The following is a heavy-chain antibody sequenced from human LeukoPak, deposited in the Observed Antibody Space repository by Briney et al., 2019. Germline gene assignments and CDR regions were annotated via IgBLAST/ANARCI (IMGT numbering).Heavy chain of an antibody. CDR2: ISSSSSYI. CDR1: GFTFSSYS. CDR3: AKGFETAAPTTRVFDY. Sequence: GGSLRLSCAAYGFTFSSYSMNWVRQAPGKGLEWVSSISSSSSYIYYADSVKGRFTISRDNSRSTLYLQMNSLRAEDTAVYYCAKGFETAAPTTRVFDYWGQGTLVTVSP. D-gene: IGHD6-13*01. J-gene: IGHJ4*02. V-gene: IGHV3-21*04.